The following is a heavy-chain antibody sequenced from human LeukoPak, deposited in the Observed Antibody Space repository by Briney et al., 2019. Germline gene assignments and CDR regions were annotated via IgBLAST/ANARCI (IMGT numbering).Heavy chain of an antibody. Sequence: ASVKVSCKASGCTFTGYYMHWVRQAPGQGLEWMGWINPNSGGTNYAQKFQGRVTMTRDTSISTAYMELSRLRSDDTAVYYCARGAGYCSGGSCYQRFDPWGQGTLVTVSS. CDR1: GCTFTGYY. D-gene: IGHD2-15*01. J-gene: IGHJ5*02. V-gene: IGHV1-2*02. CDR2: INPNSGGT. CDR3: ARGAGYCSGGSCYQRFDP.